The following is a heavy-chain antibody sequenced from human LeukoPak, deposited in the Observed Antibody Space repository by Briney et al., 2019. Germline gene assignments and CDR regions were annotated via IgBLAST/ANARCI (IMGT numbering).Heavy chain of an antibody. D-gene: IGHD3-10*01. CDR1: GYTFTRYF. CDR3: ARGDYYGSGTPTNAFDY. CDR2: INPNSGGT. Sequence: ASVKVSCNASGYTFTRYFIHWVRQAPGQGLEWMGWINPNSGGTDYAQKFQGRVTMTRDTSISTAYLELSRLRSDDTAVYYCARGDYYGSGTPTNAFDYWGQGTLVTVSS. J-gene: IGHJ4*02. V-gene: IGHV1-2*02.